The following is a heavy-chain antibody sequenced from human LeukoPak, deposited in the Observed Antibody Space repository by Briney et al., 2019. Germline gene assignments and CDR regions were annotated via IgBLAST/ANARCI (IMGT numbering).Heavy chain of an antibody. D-gene: IGHD2/OR15-2a*01. CDR3: ARGVKYPRVDY. V-gene: IGHV4-61*08. J-gene: IGHJ4*02. Sequence: PSETLSLACTVSGGSINSGGYYWSWIRQHPGKGLEWIGYIYYSGSTNYNPSLKSRVTISVDTSKNQFSLKLSSVTAADTAVYYCARGVKYPRVDYWGQGTLVTVSS. CDR2: IYYSGST. CDR1: GGSINSGGYY.